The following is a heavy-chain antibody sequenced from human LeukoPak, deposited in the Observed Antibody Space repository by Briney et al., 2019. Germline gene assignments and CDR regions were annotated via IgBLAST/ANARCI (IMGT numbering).Heavy chain of an antibody. D-gene: IGHD2-2*01. Sequence: ASVKVSCKASGYPFTGYYLHWVRQAPGQGLEWMGWINPNSGFTNYAQKFQGRVTMTRDTSISTAYMELSRLRSDDTAVYYCARLADCSSTSCRSFDYWGQGTLVTVSS. CDR1: GYPFTGYY. CDR2: INPNSGFT. J-gene: IGHJ4*02. V-gene: IGHV1-2*02. CDR3: ARLADCSSTSCRSFDY.